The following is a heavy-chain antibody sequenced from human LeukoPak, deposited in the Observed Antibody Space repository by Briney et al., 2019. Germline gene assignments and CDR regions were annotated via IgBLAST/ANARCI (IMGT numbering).Heavy chain of an antibody. CDR2: ISSSSSYI. CDR1: GFTFSSYS. V-gene: IGHV3-21*01. Sequence: GGSLRLSCAASGFTFSSYSMNWVRQAPGKGLEWVSSISSSSSYIYYADSVKGRFTISRDNSKNSLYLQMNSLRAEDTAVYYCARDRTGEGDYWGQGTLVTVSS. CDR3: ARDRTGEGDY. J-gene: IGHJ4*02. D-gene: IGHD7-27*01.